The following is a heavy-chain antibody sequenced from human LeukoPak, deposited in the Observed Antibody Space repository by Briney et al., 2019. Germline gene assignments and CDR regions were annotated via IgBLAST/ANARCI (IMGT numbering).Heavy chain of an antibody. CDR3: ARGAGADYYDSSGIIDY. D-gene: IGHD3-22*01. CDR2: IIPIFGTA. Sequence: SVKVSCKASGGTFSSYAISWVRQAPGQGLEWMGGIIPIFGTANYAQKFQGRVTITADKSTSTAYMELSSLRSEDTAVYYCARGAGADYYDSSGIIDYWGQGTLVTVSS. J-gene: IGHJ4*02. V-gene: IGHV1-69*06. CDR1: GGTFSSYA.